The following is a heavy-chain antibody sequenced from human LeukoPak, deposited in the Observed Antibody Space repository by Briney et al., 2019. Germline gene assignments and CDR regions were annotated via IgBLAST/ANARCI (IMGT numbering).Heavy chain of an antibody. D-gene: IGHD6-19*01. CDR1: GYTLTELS. CDR3: ATDKRIAVAGTNYYYGMDA. Sequence: ASVKVSCKVSGYTLTELSMHWVRQAPGKGLEWMGGFDPEDGETIYAQKFQGRVTMTEDTSTDTAYMELSSLRSEDTAVYYCATDKRIAVAGTNYYYGMDAWGQGTTVTVSS. V-gene: IGHV1-24*01. CDR2: FDPEDGET. J-gene: IGHJ6*02.